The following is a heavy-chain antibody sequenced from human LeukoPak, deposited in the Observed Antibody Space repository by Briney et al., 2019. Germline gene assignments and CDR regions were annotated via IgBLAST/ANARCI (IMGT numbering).Heavy chain of an antibody. CDR3: ARARWQLVPYFDS. Sequence: ASVKVSCKASGYTFTDYYMYWVRQAPGQGLEWMGWINPNSGGTNFAHKFQGRVAMTRDTSISTAYMELGSLRSDDTAVYYCARARWQLVPYFDSWGQGTLVTVSS. V-gene: IGHV1-2*07. CDR1: GYTFTDYY. CDR2: INPNSGGT. D-gene: IGHD6-6*01. J-gene: IGHJ4*02.